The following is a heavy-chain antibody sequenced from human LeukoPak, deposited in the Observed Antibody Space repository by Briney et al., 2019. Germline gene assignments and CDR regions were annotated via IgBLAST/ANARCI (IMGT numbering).Heavy chain of an antibody. CDR3: ARGRGPYYYDSSGPTWDPNWFDP. CDR2: ISAYNGNT. V-gene: IGHV1-18*01. J-gene: IGHJ5*02. Sequence: ASVKVSCKASGYTFTSYGISWVRQAPGQGLEWMGWISAYNGNTNYAQKLQGRVTMTTDTSTSTAYMELRSLRSDDTAVYYCARGRGPYYYDSSGPTWDPNWFDPWGQGTLVTVSS. CDR1: GYTFTSYG. D-gene: IGHD3-22*01.